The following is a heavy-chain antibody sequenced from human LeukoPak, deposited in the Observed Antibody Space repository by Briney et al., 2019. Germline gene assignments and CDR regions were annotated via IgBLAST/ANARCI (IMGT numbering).Heavy chain of an antibody. CDR2: ISAYNGNT. V-gene: IGHV1-18*04. J-gene: IGHJ4*02. D-gene: IGHD6-13*01. Sequence: GASVKVSCKASGYTFTGYYMHWVRQAPGQGLVWMGWISAYNGNTNSAQKVQGRVTMTTDTSTSTAYMELRSLRSDDTAVYYCARGSSWFGTIDYWGQGTLVTVSS. CDR3: ARGSSWFGTIDY. CDR1: GYTFTGYY.